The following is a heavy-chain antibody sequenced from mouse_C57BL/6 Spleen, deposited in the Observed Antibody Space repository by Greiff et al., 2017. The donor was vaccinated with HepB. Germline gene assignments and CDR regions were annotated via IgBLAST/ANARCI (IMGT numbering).Heavy chain of an antibody. J-gene: IGHJ1*03. D-gene: IGHD2-4*01. CDR3: ARDGGYDYDGDWYFDV. CDR2: ISYDGSN. Sequence: VQLQQSGPGLVKPSQSLSLTCSVTGYSITSGYYWNWIRQFPGNKLEWMGYISYDGSNNYNPSLKNRISITRDTSKNQFFLKLNSVTTEDTATYYCARDGGYDYDGDWYFDVWGTGTTVTVSS. CDR1: GYSITSGYY. V-gene: IGHV3-6*01.